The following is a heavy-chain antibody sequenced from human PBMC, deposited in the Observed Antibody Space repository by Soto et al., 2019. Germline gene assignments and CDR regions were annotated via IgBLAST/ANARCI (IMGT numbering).Heavy chain of an antibody. CDR2: ISAYNGNT. V-gene: IGHV1-18*01. D-gene: IGHD2-2*01. CDR1: GYTFTSYG. CDR3: ARVYCSSTSCYHPKPYYYYMDV. J-gene: IGHJ6*03. Sequence: GASVKVSCKASGYTFTSYGISWVRQAPGQGLEWMGWISAYNGNTNYAQKLQGRVTMTTDTSTSTAYMELRSLRSDDTAVYYCARVYCSSTSCYHPKPYYYYMDVWGKGTTVTVSS.